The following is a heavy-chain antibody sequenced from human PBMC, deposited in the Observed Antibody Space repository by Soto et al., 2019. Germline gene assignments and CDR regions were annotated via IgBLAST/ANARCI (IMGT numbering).Heavy chain of an antibody. CDR2: LIPLTETP. Sequence: QVQVVQSCAEVKKPGSSVKVSCKASGGTFSNYAISWVLQAPGHGLEWVGVLIPLTETPVYAQTVQGRLTITADEITSEAYMELSSLRSDDKAVYYCAIGPRNSWTCDFWGQGTLVTVSS. V-gene: IGHV1-69*01. J-gene: IGHJ4*02. CDR3: AIGPRNSWTCDF. CDR1: GGTFSNYA. D-gene: IGHD6-13*01.